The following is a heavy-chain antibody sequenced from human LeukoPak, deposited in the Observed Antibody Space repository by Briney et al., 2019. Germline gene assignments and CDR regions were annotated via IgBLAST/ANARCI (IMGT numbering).Heavy chain of an antibody. J-gene: IGHJ4*02. CDR3: ARDRLYRGYSYGFDY. CDR1: GYTFTSYG. V-gene: IGHV1-18*01. D-gene: IGHD5-18*01. Sequence: GASVKVSCKASGYTFTSYGISWVRQAPGQGLEWMGWISAYNGNTNYAQKLQGRVTMTTDTSTSTAYMELRSLRSDDTAVYYCARDRLYRGYSYGFDYWGQGTLVTVSS. CDR2: ISAYNGNT.